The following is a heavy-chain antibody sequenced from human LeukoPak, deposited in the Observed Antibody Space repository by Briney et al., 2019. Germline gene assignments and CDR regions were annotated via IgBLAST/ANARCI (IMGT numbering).Heavy chain of an antibody. D-gene: IGHD3-22*01. Sequence: RGSLRLPCAASGFTFSSYGMHWVRQAPGKGLEWVAVISYDGSNKYYADSVKGRFTISRDNSKNTLYLQMNSLRAEDTAVYYCATDLSLGGINDSSGYYYPGEFYYYGMDVWGQGTTVTVSS. CDR3: ATDLSLGGINDSSGYYYPGEFYYYGMDV. V-gene: IGHV3-30*03. J-gene: IGHJ6*02. CDR2: ISYDGSNK. CDR1: GFTFSSYG.